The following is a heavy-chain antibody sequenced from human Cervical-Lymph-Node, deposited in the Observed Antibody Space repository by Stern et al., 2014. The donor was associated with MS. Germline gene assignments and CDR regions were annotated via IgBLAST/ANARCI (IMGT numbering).Heavy chain of an antibody. CDR3: ARGGVDVVATSAFDY. J-gene: IGHJ4*02. Sequence: QVQLVQSGAEVKKPGSSVKVSCKTSGVSVSTSGISWLRQAPGQGPEWMGGIIPIIATTDYAQRFQDRVTITADESTDTVYMELNSLRSEDTAVYYCARGGVDVVATSAFDYWGQGTLVTVSS. D-gene: IGHD5-12*01. V-gene: IGHV1-69*01. CDR1: GVSVSTSG. CDR2: IIPIIATT.